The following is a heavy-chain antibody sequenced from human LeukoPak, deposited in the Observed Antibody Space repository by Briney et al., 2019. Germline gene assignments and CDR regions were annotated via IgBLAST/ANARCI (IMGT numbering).Heavy chain of an antibody. CDR3: ARTDYSHFDY. D-gene: IGHD3-16*01. CDR2: IYSGGST. CDR1: AFTVSSNY. V-gene: IGHV3-66*02. J-gene: IGHJ4*02. Sequence: PGGSLRLSCAASAFTVSSNYMNWVRQAPGKGLEWVSIIYSGGSTYYADSVKGRFTISRDNSKNTLYLQMNSLRVEDTAVYYCARTDYSHFDYWGQGTLVTASS.